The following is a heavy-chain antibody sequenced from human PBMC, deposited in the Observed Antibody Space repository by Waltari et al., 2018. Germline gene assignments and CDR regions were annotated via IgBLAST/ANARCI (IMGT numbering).Heavy chain of an antibody. CDR3: ARGGPYGLFSGHFSDS. CDR1: GDSVTAYN. D-gene: IGHD3-22*01. J-gene: IGHJ4*02. Sequence: QVQLQESGPRLVKPFETLSLICSVSGDSVTAYNWNWLRQSAGKGLEWIGRIYPGGGSDYNPSLKSRVTMSADTSKNQFSLRLTSVTAADTAVYYCARGGPYGLFSGHFSDSWGQGLLVTVSS. CDR2: IYPGGGS. V-gene: IGHV4-4*07.